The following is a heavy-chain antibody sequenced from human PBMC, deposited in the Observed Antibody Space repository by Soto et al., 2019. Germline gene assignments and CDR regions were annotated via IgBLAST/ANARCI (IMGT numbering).Heavy chain of an antibody. CDR3: AKGDRLTSARGWFDL. CDR1: GFTFANVG. V-gene: IGHV3-9*01. Sequence: GGSLRLACVASGFTFANVGIHWVRQGPGKGLEWVAGLSWNSASIGYADSVQGRFNISRDKAKNSLYLEVSRLRPEDTAIYYCAKGDRLTSARGWFDLWGQGTLVTVSS. D-gene: IGHD2-21*01. J-gene: IGHJ5*02. CDR2: LSWNSASI.